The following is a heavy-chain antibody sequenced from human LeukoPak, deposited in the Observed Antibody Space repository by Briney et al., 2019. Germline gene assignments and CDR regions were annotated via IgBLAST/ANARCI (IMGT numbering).Heavy chain of an antibody. V-gene: IGHV3-33*08. J-gene: IGHJ5*02. D-gene: IGHD3-10*01. CDR1: GFTFSRYG. CDR2: IWYDGGNK. Sequence: PGGTLRLSCAASGFTFSRYGMHWVRQAPGKGLEWVAVIWYDGGNKFYGDSVKGRFTISRDNSKNTLYLQMNSLRADDTAVYYCARGLQWFGEYMRFDPWGQGTLVTVSS. CDR3: ARGLQWFGEYMRFDP.